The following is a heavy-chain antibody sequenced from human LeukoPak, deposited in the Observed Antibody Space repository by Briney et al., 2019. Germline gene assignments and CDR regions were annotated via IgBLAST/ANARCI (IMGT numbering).Heavy chain of an antibody. CDR2: INHSGSA. J-gene: IGHJ4*02. CDR1: GGSLSNDQW. CDR3: ARRGVRLPAV. D-gene: IGHD5-18*01. V-gene: IGHV4-4*02. Sequence: SGTLSLTCAVSGGSLSNDQWWSWVRQAPGKGLEWIGEINHSGSANYNPSLGSRVAMSIEKSKDQFSLNLSSVTAADTAIYYCARRGVRLPAVWGQGALVTVSS.